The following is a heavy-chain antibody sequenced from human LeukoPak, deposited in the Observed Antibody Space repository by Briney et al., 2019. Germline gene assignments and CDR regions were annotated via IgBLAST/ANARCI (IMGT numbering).Heavy chain of an antibody. V-gene: IGHV1-18*01. CDR2: ISAYNGNT. CDR3: ARDYQDGDYGDY. J-gene: IGHJ4*02. D-gene: IGHD4-17*01. CDR1: GYTFMSHG. Sequence: ASVKVSCKAYGYTFMSHGISWVRQAPGQGLEWMGWISAYNGNTNYAQKLQGRVTMTTDTSTSTAYMELRSLRSDDTAVYYCARDYQDGDYGDYWGQGTLVTVSS.